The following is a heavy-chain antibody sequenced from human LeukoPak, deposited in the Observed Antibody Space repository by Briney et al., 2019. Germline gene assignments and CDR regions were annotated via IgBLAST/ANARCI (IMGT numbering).Heavy chain of an antibody. CDR1: GFTFSSYA. CDR2: ISGSGGST. D-gene: IGHD4-17*01. J-gene: IGHJ4*02. CDR3: AKRLPYGVTTTPGDY. V-gene: IGHV3-23*01. Sequence: GGPLRLSCAASGFTFSSYAMSWVRQAPGKGLEWVSAISGSGGSTHYADSVKGRFTISRDNSKNTLYLQMNSLRAEDTAVYYCAKRLPYGVTTTPGDYWGQGTLVTVSS.